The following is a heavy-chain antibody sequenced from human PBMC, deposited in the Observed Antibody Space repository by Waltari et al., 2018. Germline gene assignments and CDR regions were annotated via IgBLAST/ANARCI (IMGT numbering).Heavy chain of an antibody. Sequence: EVQLLDSGGGLVQPGGSLRLPCAASGFTFSSYTMSWVRHAPGKGLEWVSAISGSGGYTYYADSVKGRFTISRDKSKNTLDLQMNSLRAEDTAVYYCALLRGYSNGSPVDYWGQGTLVTVSS. J-gene: IGHJ4*02. CDR1: GFTFSSYT. V-gene: IGHV3-23*01. D-gene: IGHD5-18*01. CDR3: ALLRGYSNGSPVDY. CDR2: ISGSGGYT.